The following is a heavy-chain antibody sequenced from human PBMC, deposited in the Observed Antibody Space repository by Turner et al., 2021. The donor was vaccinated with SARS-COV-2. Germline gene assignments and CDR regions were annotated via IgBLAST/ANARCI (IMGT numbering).Heavy chain of an antibody. J-gene: IGHJ4*02. CDR1: GFTFTTAW. CDR2: IKSKTDGGTI. Sequence: EVQLLESGGGLLKPGGSLRLSCVASGFTFTTAWMSWVREGPGKGLECGGRIKSKTDGGTIDYAAPVKGRFTISRDDSKNTLYLQMNSLKTEDTAVYYCTTDTGQLVRGVILDYWGQGTLVTVSS. V-gene: IGHV3-15*01. CDR3: TTDTGQLVRGVILDY. D-gene: IGHD3-10*01.